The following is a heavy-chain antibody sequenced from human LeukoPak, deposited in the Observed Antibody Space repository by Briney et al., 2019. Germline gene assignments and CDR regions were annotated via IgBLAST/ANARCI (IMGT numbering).Heavy chain of an antibody. V-gene: IGHV1-18*01. J-gene: IGHJ5*02. CDR1: GYTFTSYG. CDR2: ISAYNGNT. Sequence: WASVKVSCKASGYTFTSYGISWVRQAPGQGLEWMGWISAYNGNTNYAQKLQGRVTMTRDTSTSTVYMELSSLRSEDTAAYYCTTGYAAWGQGTLVSV. CDR3: TTGYAA. D-gene: IGHD3-16*01.